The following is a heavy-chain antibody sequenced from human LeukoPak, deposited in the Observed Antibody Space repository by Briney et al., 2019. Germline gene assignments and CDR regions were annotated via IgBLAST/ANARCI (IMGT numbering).Heavy chain of an antibody. J-gene: IGHJ4*02. V-gene: IGHV1-69*05. CDR1: GGTFSSYA. CDR2: IIPIFGTA. D-gene: IGHD6-6*01. Sequence: SVKVSCKASGGTFSSYAISWVRQAPGQGLEWMGGIIPIFGTANYAQKFQGRVTITTDESTSTAYMELSSLRSEDTAVYYRARGRYSSSIYFDYWGQGTLVTVSS. CDR3: ARGRYSSSIYFDY.